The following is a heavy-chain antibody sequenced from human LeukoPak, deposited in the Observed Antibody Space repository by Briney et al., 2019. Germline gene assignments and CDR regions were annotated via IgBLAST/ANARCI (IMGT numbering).Heavy chain of an antibody. V-gene: IGHV3-21*01. CDR1: GFTFSSYS. CDR2: ISSSSSYI. J-gene: IGHJ4*02. Sequence: GGSLRLSCAASGFTFSSYSMNWVRQAPGKGLVWVSSISSSSSYIYYADSVKGRFTISRDNAKNSLYLQMNSLRAEDTAVYYCARADFCSGGSCYPYPFDYWGQGTLVTVSS. CDR3: ARADFCSGGSCYPYPFDY. D-gene: IGHD2-15*01.